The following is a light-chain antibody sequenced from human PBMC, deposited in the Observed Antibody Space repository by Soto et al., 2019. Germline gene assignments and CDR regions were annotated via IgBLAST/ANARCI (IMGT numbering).Light chain of an antibody. CDR2: SNN. CDR3: ASWDDRLGGVI. CDR1: SSNIGGTNY. J-gene: IGLJ2*01. V-gene: IGLV1-47*02. Sequence: QPVLTQPPSASGTPGQRVFISCSGSSSNIGGTNYAYWYQQLPGAAPKLLMHSNNLRPSGVPERISGSKSGTSASLAISGLRSEDEAVYYCASWDDRLGGVIFGGGTKLTVL.